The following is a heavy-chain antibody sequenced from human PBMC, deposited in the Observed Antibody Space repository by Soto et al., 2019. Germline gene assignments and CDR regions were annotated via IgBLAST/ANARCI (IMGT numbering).Heavy chain of an antibody. V-gene: IGHV4-59*01. CDR2: IYYGGST. CDR1: GGSISSYY. D-gene: IGHD4-4*01. J-gene: IGHJ4*02. Sequence: QVQLQESGPGLVKPSETLSLTCTVSGGSISSYYWSWIRQPPGKGLEWIGYIYYGGSTNYNPSLKSRVTISVDTSKNQFSLKLSSVTAADTAVYYCARDSKMDYWGQGTLVTVSS. CDR3: ARDSKMDY.